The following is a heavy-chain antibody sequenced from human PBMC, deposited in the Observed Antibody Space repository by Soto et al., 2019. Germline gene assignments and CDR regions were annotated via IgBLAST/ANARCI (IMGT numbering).Heavy chain of an antibody. CDR1: GFTFTSSA. CDR2: IVVGSGNT. J-gene: IGHJ4*02. V-gene: IGHV1-58*02. D-gene: IGHD2-15*01. CDR3: AAELRYCSGGSCYTAFDY. Sequence: GASVKVSCKASGFTFTSSAMQWVRQARGQRLEWIGWIVVGSGNTNYAQKFQERVTITRDMSTSTAYMELSSLRSEDTAVYYCAAELRYCSGGSCYTAFDYWGQGTLVTVSS.